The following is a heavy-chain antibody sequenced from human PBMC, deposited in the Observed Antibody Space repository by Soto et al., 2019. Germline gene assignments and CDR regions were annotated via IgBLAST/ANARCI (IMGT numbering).Heavy chain of an antibody. CDR1: GYTFTSYY. CDR3: ARVPDV. Sequence: ASVKVSCKASGYTFTSYYMHWVRQAPGQGLEWMGIINPSGGSTSYAQKFQGRVTISVDRSKNQFSLKLNSVTAADTAVYYCARVPDVWGQGTTVTVSS. CDR2: INPSGGST. J-gene: IGHJ6*02. V-gene: IGHV1-46*01.